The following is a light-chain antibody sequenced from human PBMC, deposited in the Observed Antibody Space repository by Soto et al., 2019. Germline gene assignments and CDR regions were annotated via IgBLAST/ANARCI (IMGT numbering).Light chain of an antibody. V-gene: IGKV1-39*01. CDR3: QQRYSTPRT. CDR1: QSISSY. Sequence: DIQINQSPSFLSASVGDRVTITCRASQSISSYLNWYQQKPGKAPKLLXYAASSLQSGVPSRFSVSGSGTDFTLTISSLQNEDFATYYCQQRYSTPRTFCQGTKVDIK. J-gene: IGKJ1*01. CDR2: AAS.